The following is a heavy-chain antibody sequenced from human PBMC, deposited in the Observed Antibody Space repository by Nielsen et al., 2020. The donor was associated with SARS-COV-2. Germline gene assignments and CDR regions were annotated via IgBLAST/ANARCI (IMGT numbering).Heavy chain of an antibody. D-gene: IGHD6-19*01. CDR1: GYTFTSYY. CDR2: INPSGGST. CDR3: ARDKPEWLVPGYYYGMDV. V-gene: IGHV1-46*01. Sequence: ASVKVSCKASGYTFTSYYMHWVRQAPGQGLEWMGIINPSGGSTSYAQKFQGRVTMTRDTSTSTVYMELSSLRSDDTAVYYCARDKPEWLVPGYYYGMDVWGQGTTVTVSS. J-gene: IGHJ6*02.